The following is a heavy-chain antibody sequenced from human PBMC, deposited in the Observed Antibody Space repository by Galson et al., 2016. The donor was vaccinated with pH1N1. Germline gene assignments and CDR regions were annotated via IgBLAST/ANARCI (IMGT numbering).Heavy chain of an antibody. Sequence: SRRLSCAASGFTFDDYAMHWVRQAQGKGLEWVPGISWNSGSIGYADSVKGRFTISRDNAKNSLYLQMNSLRAEDTALYYCANVTGYLYGYVDYWGQGTLVTVSS. CDR2: ISWNSGSI. D-gene: IGHD5-18*01. CDR1: GFTFDDYA. J-gene: IGHJ4*02. V-gene: IGHV3-9*01. CDR3: ANVTGYLYGYVDY.